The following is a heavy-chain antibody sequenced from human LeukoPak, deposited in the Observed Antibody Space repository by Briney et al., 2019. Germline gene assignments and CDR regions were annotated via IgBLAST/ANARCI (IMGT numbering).Heavy chain of an antibody. CDR1: GYTFTSYD. J-gene: IGHJ4*02. V-gene: IGHV1-8*03. D-gene: IGHD5-24*01. Sequence: ASVKVSCKASGYTFTSYDINWVRQATGQGLEWMGWMNPNSGNTGYAQKFQGRVTITRNTSISTAYMELSSLRSEDTAVYYCARGLEMATIVPGYWGQGTLVTVSS. CDR2: MNPNSGNT. CDR3: ARGLEMATIVPGY.